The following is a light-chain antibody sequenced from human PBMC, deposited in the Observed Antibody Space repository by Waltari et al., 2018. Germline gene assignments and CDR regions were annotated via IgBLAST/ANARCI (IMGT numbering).Light chain of an antibody. CDR1: QSLNIAD. CDR2: GAL. J-gene: IGKJ2*01. Sequence: IVLSQSPGTLSLSPVERGTLSSMASQSLNIADVAWDQQKSGQSPRLHIYGALYTALDIPDRVSGSGSGTDFTLSISRLEPEDFAIYYCQQYDTSPATFGQGTRLEIK. CDR3: QQYDTSPAT. V-gene: IGKV3-20*01.